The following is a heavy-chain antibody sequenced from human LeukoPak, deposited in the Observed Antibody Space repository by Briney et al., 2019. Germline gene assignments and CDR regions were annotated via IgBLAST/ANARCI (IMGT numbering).Heavy chain of an antibody. J-gene: IGHJ4*02. Sequence: PSETLSLTCAVYGGSFSGYYWSWLRQPPGKGLEWIGEINHSGSTNYNPSLKSRVTISVDTSKNQFSLKLSSVTAADTAVYYCARGNGDCSSTSCYVVYFDYWGQGTLVTVSS. D-gene: IGHD2-2*01. V-gene: IGHV4-34*01. CDR1: GGSFSGYY. CDR2: INHSGST. CDR3: ARGNGDCSSTSCYVVYFDY.